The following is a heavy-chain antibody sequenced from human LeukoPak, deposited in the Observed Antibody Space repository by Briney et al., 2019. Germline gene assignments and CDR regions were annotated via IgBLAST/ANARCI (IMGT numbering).Heavy chain of an antibody. J-gene: IGHJ5*02. D-gene: IGHD2-15*01. Sequence: ASVKVSCKASGYTFTSYYMHWVRQAPGQGLEWMGIINPSGGSTSYAQKFQGRVTITRDTSASTAYMELSSLRSEDTAVYYCARYCSGGSCYSGFDPWGQGTLVTVSS. CDR1: GYTFTSYY. CDR3: ARYCSGGSCYSGFDP. CDR2: INPSGGST. V-gene: IGHV1-46*01.